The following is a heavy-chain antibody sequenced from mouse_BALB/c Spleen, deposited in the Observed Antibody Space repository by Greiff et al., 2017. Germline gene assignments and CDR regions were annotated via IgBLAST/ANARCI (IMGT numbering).Heavy chain of an antibody. CDR3: AKNYDEAMDY. V-gene: IGHV1-4*01. CDR2: INTSSGYT. D-gene: IGHD2-4*01. CDR1: GYTFTNYT. J-gene: IGHJ4*01. Sequence: QVQLQQSGAELARPGASVKMSCKASGYTFTNYTMHWVKQRPGQGLEWIGYINTSSGYTNSNQKFKDKATLTADKSSSTAYMQLSSLTSEDSAVYYCAKNYDEAMDYWGQGTSVTVSA.